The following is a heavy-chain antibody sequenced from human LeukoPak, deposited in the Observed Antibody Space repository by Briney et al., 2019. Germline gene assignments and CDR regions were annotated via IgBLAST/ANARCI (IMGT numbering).Heavy chain of an antibody. Sequence: ASVKVSCKASGYTFTSWYMHWVRQAPGQGLEWVAWINPTSGGTNYAQKFQDRVTLTRDTSNNTSYMELSRLSSDDTAVYYCAREFRTTTWSFDAFDLWGQGTMVTVSS. V-gene: IGHV1-2*02. J-gene: IGHJ3*01. CDR3: AREFRTTTWSFDAFDL. CDR2: INPTSGGT. D-gene: IGHD1/OR15-1a*01. CDR1: GYTFTSWY.